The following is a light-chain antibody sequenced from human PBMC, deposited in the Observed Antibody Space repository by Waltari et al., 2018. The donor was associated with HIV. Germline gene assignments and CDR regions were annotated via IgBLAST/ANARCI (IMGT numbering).Light chain of an antibody. CDR2: GAS. Sequence: VLLTQSPATMSVSPGERVTLSCRASQSVRSSLAWYQLKPGQAPRLLIYGASTRASGVPARFTATGSGTQFTLTVSNLQSDDFALYFCLQSDKWPRTFGQGTKLEIK. CDR3: LQSDKWPRT. V-gene: IGKV3-15*01. CDR1: QSVRSS. J-gene: IGKJ1*01.